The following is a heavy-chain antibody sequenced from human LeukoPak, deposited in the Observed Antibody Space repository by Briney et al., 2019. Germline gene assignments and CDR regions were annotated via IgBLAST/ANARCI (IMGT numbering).Heavy chain of an antibody. J-gene: IGHJ4*02. Sequence: SVKVSCKASGGTFSSYAISWVRQAPGQGLEWMGGIIPIFGTANYAQKFQGRVTITADESTSTAYMELSSLRSEDTAVYYCASTRITMVREVILTNPFDYWGQGTLVTVSS. CDR3: ASTRITMVREVILTNPFDY. CDR1: GGTFSSYA. V-gene: IGHV1-69*13. CDR2: IIPIFGTA. D-gene: IGHD3-10*01.